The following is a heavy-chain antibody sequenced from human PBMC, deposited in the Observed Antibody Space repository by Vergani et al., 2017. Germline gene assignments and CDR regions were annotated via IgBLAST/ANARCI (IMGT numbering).Heavy chain of an antibody. CDR2: ISSSGSP. V-gene: IGHV4-38-2*01. Sequence: QVQLQESGPGLVKPSETLSLTCAVSGYSISSGYYWGFIRQPPGKGLEWIGSISSSGSPYYNPTLKSRLAFSVDTSKNLFSLRLKSVTATDTGMYYCARPVGPSAIADGYHVWGQGTMVTVS. D-gene: IGHD3-10*01. J-gene: IGHJ3*01. CDR3: ARPVGPSAIADGYHV. CDR1: GYSISSGYY.